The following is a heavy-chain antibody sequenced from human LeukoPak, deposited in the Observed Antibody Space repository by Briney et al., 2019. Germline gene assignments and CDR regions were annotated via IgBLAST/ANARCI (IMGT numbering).Heavy chain of an antibody. CDR3: ARVYTTMGLDY. CDR1: GFTVSSNY. V-gene: IGHV3-53*01. CDR2: IYSGGST. D-gene: IGHD5-18*01. Sequence: PGGSLRLSCAASGFTVSSNYMSWVRQAPGKGLEWVSVIYSGGSTYYADSVKGRFTISRDNSKNTLYLQMNSLRAEDTAVYHCARVYTTMGLDYWAREPWSPSPQ. J-gene: IGHJ4*02.